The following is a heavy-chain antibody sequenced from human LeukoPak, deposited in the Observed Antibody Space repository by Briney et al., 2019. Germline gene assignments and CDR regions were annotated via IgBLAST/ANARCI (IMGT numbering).Heavy chain of an antibody. CDR2: IIPIFGTA. V-gene: IGHV1-69*13. Sequence: ASVKVSCKASGGTFSSYAISWVRQAPGQGLEWMGGIIPIFGTANYAQKFQGRVTITADESTSTAYMGLSSLRSEDTAVYYCAREYCGGDCYPYYFDYWGQGTLVTVSS. CDR3: AREYCGGDCYPYYFDY. D-gene: IGHD2-21*02. J-gene: IGHJ4*02. CDR1: GGTFSSYA.